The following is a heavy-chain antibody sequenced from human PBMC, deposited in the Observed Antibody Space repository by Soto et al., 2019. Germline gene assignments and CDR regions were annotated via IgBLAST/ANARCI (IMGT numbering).Heavy chain of an antibody. CDR1: GFTFSSFG. V-gene: IGHV3-48*01. CDR2: IRSSSSTI. Sequence: GGFLRLSCAASGFTFSSFGMNWVRQAPGKGLEWISYIRSSSSTIYYADFVKGRFTISRDDGKNSLYLQMNSLRAEDTAVYYCAIMTLFFGEWLFDYWGQGILVTGS. CDR3: AIMTLFFGEWLFDY. D-gene: IGHD3-10*01. J-gene: IGHJ4*02.